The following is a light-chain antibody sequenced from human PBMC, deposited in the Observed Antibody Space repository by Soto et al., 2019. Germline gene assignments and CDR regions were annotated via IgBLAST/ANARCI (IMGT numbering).Light chain of an antibody. V-gene: IGLV2-14*01. CDR2: EVS. J-gene: IGLJ1*01. CDR3: SSYRSIGSLV. CDR1: SSDVGGYKY. Sequence: QSALTQPASVSGSPGQSITISCTGTSSDVGGYKYASWYQQHPGKAPKVMIYEVSNRPSGVSTRFSGSKSGNTASLTISGLQADDEGDYYCSSYRSIGSLVFGTGTKVTVL.